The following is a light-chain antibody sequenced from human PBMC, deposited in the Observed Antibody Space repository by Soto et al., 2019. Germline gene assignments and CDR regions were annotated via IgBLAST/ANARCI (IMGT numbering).Light chain of an antibody. CDR2: GAS. Sequence: ELVLTQSPVTLSLSPGERVTLSCRASQSVRRSYLAWYQQKPGQAPRLLIYGASSRATGIPDRFSGSGSGTDFTLTITRLEPDDFAVYYCQHYDTSLCTFGQGTELEIK. V-gene: IGKV3-20*01. CDR1: QSVRRSY. J-gene: IGKJ2*02. CDR3: QHYDTSLCT.